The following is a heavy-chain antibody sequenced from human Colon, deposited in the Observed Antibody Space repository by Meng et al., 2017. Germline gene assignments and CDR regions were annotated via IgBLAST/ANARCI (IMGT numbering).Heavy chain of an antibody. V-gene: IGHV4-59*01. Sequence: QVQLQESGPGLVQPSETLSLTCTVSGGSINTYYWSWIRQPPGKGLELIGYISYSGSTYYSPSLRSRVTISVDTSKNQFSVRLSSVTTADTAVYYCARYGPYWYFDLWGRGTLVTVSS. CDR3: ARYGPYWYFDL. CDR1: GGSINTYY. D-gene: IGHD2-21*01. J-gene: IGHJ2*01. CDR2: ISYSGST.